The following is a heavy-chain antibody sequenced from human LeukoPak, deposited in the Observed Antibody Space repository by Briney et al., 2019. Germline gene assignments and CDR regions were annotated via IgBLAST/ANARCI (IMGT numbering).Heavy chain of an antibody. CDR1: GFTFSNYL. D-gene: IGHD3-10*01. CDR3: VRNMVRGVVYFDS. V-gene: IGHV3-74*01. CDR2: ISTDGSFT. Sequence: GGSLRLSCAASGFTFSNYLMHWVRQTPGKGLVWISRISTDGSFTNYADSVKGRFSISRDNAKNTLYLQMNSLRVEDTAVYYCVRNMVRGVVYFDSWGQGALVTVSS. J-gene: IGHJ4*02.